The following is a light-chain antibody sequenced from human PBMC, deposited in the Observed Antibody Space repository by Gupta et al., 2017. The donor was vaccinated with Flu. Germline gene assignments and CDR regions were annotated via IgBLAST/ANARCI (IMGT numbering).Light chain of an antibody. Sequence: IGSNHVNWYQQLPGTAPKLLIYQNDQRPSGVPDRFSGSKSAASASLAISGLRSDDEAAYYCDAWDDSLGGPVFGGGTKLTVL. J-gene: IGLJ3*02. CDR3: DAWDDSLGGPV. CDR1: IGSNH. V-gene: IGLV1-47*01. CDR2: QND.